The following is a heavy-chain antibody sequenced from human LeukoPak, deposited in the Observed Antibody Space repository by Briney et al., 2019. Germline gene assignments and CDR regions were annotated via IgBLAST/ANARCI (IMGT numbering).Heavy chain of an antibody. Sequence: GGSLRPSCAASGFIFSRHALHWVRQAPGKGLEWVAVTSYDEREKYYADSVKGRFTISRDDSKSTLYLQMNSLRADDTAVYYCARAYGSSSPASRYFDYWGQGTLVTVSS. CDR1: GFIFSRHA. CDR3: ARAYGSSSPASRYFDY. CDR2: TSYDEREK. D-gene: IGHD6-13*01. V-gene: IGHV3-30*04. J-gene: IGHJ4*02.